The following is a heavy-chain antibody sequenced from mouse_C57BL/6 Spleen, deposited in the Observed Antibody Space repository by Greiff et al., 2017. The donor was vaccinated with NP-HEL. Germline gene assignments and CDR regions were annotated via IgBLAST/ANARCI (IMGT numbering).Heavy chain of an antibody. CDR2: INPYNGGT. CDR1: GYTFTDYY. V-gene: IGHV1-19*01. CDR3: AREITAVVARAY. D-gene: IGHD1-1*01. Sequence: EVQLQQSGPVLVKPGASVKMSCKASGYTFTDYYMNWVKQSHGKSLEWIGVINPYNGGTSYNQKFKGKATLTVDKSSSTAYMELNSLTSEDAAVYYCAREITAVVARAYWGQGTLVTVSA. J-gene: IGHJ3*01.